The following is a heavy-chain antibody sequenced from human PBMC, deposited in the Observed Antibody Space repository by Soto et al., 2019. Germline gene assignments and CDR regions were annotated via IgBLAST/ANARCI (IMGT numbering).Heavy chain of an antibody. CDR2: INPSGGST. CDR3: ALLWFGEKTLDY. J-gene: IGHJ4*02. Sequence: GASVKVSCKASGYTFTSYYMHWVRQAPGQGLEWMGIINPSGGSTSYAQKFQGRVTMTRDTSTSTVYMELSSLRSEDTAVYYCALLWFGEKTLDYWGQGTLVTVSS. CDR1: GYTFTSYY. V-gene: IGHV1-46*01. D-gene: IGHD3-10*01.